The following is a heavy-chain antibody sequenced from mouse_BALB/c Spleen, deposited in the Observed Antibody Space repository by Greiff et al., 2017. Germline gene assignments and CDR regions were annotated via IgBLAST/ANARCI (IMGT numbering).Heavy chain of an antibody. CDR2: INPYNDGT. V-gene: IGHV1-14*01. CDR3: ARGSSLAWFAY. J-gene: IGHJ3*01. D-gene: IGHD6-1*01. Sequence: EVQLQESGPELVKPGASVKMSCTASGYTFTSYVMHWVKQKPGQGLEWIGYINPYNDGTKYNEKFKGKATLTTDKASSTAYMELSSLTSEDSAVYYYARGSSLAWFAYWGQGTLVTVSA. CDR1: GYTFTSYV.